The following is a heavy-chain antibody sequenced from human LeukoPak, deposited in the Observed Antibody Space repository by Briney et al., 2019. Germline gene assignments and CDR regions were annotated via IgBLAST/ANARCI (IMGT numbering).Heavy chain of an antibody. V-gene: IGHV3-48*03. CDR1: GFTFSSYE. D-gene: IGHD4-23*01. Sequence: PGGSLRLSCAASGFTFSSYEMNWVRQAPGKGLEWVSYISSSGSAIYYADSVEGRFTISRDNAKNSLYLQMNSLRAEDTAVYYCARATNAVASFDYWGQGTLVTVSS. CDR2: ISSSGSAI. CDR3: ARATNAVASFDY. J-gene: IGHJ4*02.